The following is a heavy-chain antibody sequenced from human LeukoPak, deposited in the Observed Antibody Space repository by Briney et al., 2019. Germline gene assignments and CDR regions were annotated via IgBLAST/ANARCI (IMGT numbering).Heavy chain of an antibody. Sequence: ASVKVSCKASGYTFTSYYMHWVRQAPGQVLEWMGIINPSGGSTSYAQKFQGRVTMTRDTSTSTVYMELSSLRSEDTAVYYCARGAVVVAANYYYGMDVWGQGTTVTVSS. CDR1: GYTFTSYY. J-gene: IGHJ6*02. V-gene: IGHV1-46*01. CDR2: INPSGGST. CDR3: ARGAVVVAANYYYGMDV. D-gene: IGHD2-15*01.